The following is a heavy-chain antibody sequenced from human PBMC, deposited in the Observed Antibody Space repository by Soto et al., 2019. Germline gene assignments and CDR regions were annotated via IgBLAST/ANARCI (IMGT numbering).Heavy chain of an antibody. CDR1: GYTFTGYY. CDR3: ARADYGDYKYYFDY. Sequence: ASVKVSCKASGYTFTGYYMHWVRQAPGQGLEWMGWINPNSGGTNYAQKFQGWVTMTRDTSISTAYMELSRLRSDDTAVYYCARADYGDYKYYFDYWDQGTLVTVSS. D-gene: IGHD4-17*01. CDR2: INPNSGGT. J-gene: IGHJ4*02. V-gene: IGHV1-2*04.